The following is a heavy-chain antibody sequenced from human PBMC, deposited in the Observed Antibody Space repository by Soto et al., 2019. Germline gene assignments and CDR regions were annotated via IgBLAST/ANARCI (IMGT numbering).Heavy chain of an antibody. CDR2: ISGSGGST. CDR1: GFTFSSYA. D-gene: IGHD3-10*01. J-gene: IGHJ5*02. CDR3: AKDPDRVRGWFGELDWFDP. V-gene: IGHV3-23*01. Sequence: GGSLRLSCVASGFTFSSYAMSWVRQAPGKGLEWVSAISGSGGSTYYADSVKGRFTISRDNSKNTLYLQMNSLRAEDTAVYYCAKDPDRVRGWFGELDWFDPWGQGTLVTVSS.